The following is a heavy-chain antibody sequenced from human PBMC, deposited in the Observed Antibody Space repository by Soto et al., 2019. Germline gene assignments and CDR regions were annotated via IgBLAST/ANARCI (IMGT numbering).Heavy chain of an antibody. CDR3: ARENSVQAWLHHFDH. CDR2: ISDDGASI. D-gene: IGHD5-18*01. CDR1: GFSFSSFA. Sequence: GGSLRLSCEASGFSFSSFAMNWVRQAPGRGLEWVSYISDDGASIYYADSLRGRFTISRDNAKNSLSLQMNNLRAEDTAVYYCARENSVQAWLHHFDHWGLGTLVTVSS. V-gene: IGHV3-48*03. J-gene: IGHJ4*02.